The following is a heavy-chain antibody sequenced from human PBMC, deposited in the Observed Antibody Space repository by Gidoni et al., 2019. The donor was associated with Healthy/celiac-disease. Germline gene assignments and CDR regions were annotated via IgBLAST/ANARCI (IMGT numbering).Heavy chain of an antibody. D-gene: IGHD6-6*01. CDR1: GFTFDDYA. J-gene: IGHJ6*02. CDR3: AKDMVAAQSYYYYYGMDV. CDR2: ISWNSGSI. V-gene: IGHV3-9*01. Sequence: EVQLVESGGGLVQPGRSLRLSCAAYGFTFDDYAMHWVRQAPGKGLEWVSGISWNSGSIGYADSVKGRFTISRDNAKNSLYLQMNSLRAEDTALYYCAKDMVAAQSYYYYYGMDVWGQGTTVTVSS.